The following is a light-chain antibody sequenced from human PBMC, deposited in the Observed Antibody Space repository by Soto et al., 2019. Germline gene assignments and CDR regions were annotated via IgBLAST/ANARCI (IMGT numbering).Light chain of an antibody. CDR2: AAS. V-gene: IGKV1-12*01. CDR1: QGINSW. J-gene: IGKJ1*01. Sequence: DIQMTQSPSSVSASVGDRVTITCRASQGINSWLVWYQQKPGKAPKLLIYAASTLQSGVPSRFSGSRSGTEFTLTISSLQPEDFATYYCQQTNSFPPTFGQGTKVEIK. CDR3: QQTNSFPPT.